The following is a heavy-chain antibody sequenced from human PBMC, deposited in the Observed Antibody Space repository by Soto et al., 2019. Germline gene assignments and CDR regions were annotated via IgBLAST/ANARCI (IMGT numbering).Heavy chain of an antibody. CDR1: GFTFSTYA. CDR3: TTDDPINRN. CDR2: IKSKTNGGTT. V-gene: IGHV3-15*01. J-gene: IGHJ4*02. Sequence: GQLSESGGGLVQPGGSLRVSCAASGFTFSTYAMSWVRQAPGKGLEWVGRIKSKTNGGTTDYAAPVKGRFSISRDDSKNTVYLQMNSLKTEDTAVYYCTTDDPINRNWGQGTLVTVSS.